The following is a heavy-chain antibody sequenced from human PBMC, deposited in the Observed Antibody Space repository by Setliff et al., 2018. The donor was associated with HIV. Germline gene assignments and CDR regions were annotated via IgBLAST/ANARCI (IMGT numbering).Heavy chain of an antibody. CDR3: ASFHNSYGLGVFDH. V-gene: IGHV4-61*09. CDR1: GGSISSDSHY. D-gene: IGHD3-10*01. J-gene: IGHJ4*02. CDR2: IYTSGST. Sequence: SETLSLTCTVSGGSISSDSHYWNWIRQPAGKGLEWIGHIYTSGSTNYNTSLKSRVTISVDTSKNQFSLKLSSVTAADTAVYYCASFHNSYGLGVFDHWGQGIRVTVSS.